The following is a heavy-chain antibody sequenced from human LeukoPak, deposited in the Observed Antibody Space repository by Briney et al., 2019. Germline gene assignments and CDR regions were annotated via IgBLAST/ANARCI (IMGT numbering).Heavy chain of an antibody. J-gene: IGHJ4*02. CDR3: ARRPYYFDY. V-gene: IGHV4-39*07. CDR1: GDSISTTTFY. Sequence: PSETLSLTCSVSGDSISTTTFYWGWIRQSPGKGLEWIGEINHSGSTNYNPTLKSRVTISVDTSKNQFSLKLSSVTAADTAVYYCARRPYYFDYWGQGTLVTVSS. CDR2: INHSGST.